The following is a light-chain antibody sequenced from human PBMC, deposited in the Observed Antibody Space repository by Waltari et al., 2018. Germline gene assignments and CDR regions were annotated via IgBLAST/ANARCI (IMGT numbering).Light chain of an antibody. CDR1: RNVGSS. CDR2: DAK. V-gene: IGKV3-15*01. CDR3: HQYNYWPPAYT. Sequence: EVVLTQSPGALSVSPGESATLSCRASRNVGSSLAWYQQTPSQAPRLLVYDAKNRATDVPARFSGSGYGTQFTLTISSLQSEDFGVYYCHQYNYWPPAYTFGQGTKLEIK. J-gene: IGKJ2*01.